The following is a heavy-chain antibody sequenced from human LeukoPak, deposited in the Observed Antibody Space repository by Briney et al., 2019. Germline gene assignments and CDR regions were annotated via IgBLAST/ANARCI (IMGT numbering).Heavy chain of an antibody. D-gene: IGHD3-9*01. CDR2: IYYSGST. J-gene: IGHJ3*02. Sequence: SETLSLTCTVSGGSISSHYWSWIRQPPGKGLEWIGYIYYSGSTNYNPSLKSRVAISVDTSKNQFSLKLSSVTAADTAVYYCARKTYYDILTGYYPAFDIWGQGTMVTVSS. V-gene: IGHV4-59*11. CDR3: ARKTYYDILTGYYPAFDI. CDR1: GGSISSHY.